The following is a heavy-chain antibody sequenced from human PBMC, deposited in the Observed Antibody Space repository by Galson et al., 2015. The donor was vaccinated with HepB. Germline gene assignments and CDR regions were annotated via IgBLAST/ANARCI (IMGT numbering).Heavy chain of an antibody. CDR3: ARDTGVGGSSGWYWDY. Sequence: SVKVSCKASGGTFSSYAISWVRQAPGQGLEWMGRIIPILGIANYAQKFQGRVTITADKSTSTAYMELSSLRSEDTAVYYCARDTGVGGSSGWYWDYWGQGTLVTVSS. J-gene: IGHJ4*02. CDR1: GGTFSSYA. V-gene: IGHV1-69*04. D-gene: IGHD6-19*01. CDR2: IIPILGIA.